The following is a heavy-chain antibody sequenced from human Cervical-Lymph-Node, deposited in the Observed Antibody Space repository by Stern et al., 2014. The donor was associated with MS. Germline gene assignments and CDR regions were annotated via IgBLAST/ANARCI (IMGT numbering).Heavy chain of an antibody. J-gene: IGHJ4*02. CDR1: GYTFTAFF. V-gene: IGHV1-2*06. CDR3: AREATRIVVGIDY. D-gene: IGHD3-22*01. CDR2: LNPNSDDP. Sequence: QMQLVQSGTKMQKPGASVKVSCKASGYTFTAFFIHWVRQVPGQGLEWMGRLNPNSDDPTYAQNFQDRVTLTRDTSLGTAYLELCRLTSADTAVYYCAREATRIVVGIDYWGQGTQVIVSS.